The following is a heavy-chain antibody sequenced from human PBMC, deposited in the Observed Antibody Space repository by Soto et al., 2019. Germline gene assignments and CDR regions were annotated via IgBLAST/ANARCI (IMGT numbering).Heavy chain of an antibody. CDR1: GGTFSSYA. J-gene: IGHJ4*02. D-gene: IGHD6-6*01. CDR2: IIPILGTA. V-gene: IGHV1-69*01. Sequence: QVQLVQSGAEVKKPGSSVKVSCKASGGTFSSYAISWVRQAPGQGLEWMGGIIPILGTANYAQKFQGRVTLTADESTSTAYMELSSLRSEDTAVYYCAVQAALYSSSSFDYWGQGTLVTVSS. CDR3: AVQAALYSSSSFDY.